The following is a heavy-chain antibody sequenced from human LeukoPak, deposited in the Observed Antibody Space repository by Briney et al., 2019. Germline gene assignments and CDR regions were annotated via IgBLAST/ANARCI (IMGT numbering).Heavy chain of an antibody. CDR2: IYSGST. CDR1: GYSISSGYY. D-gene: IGHD3-3*01. V-gene: IGHV4-38-2*02. J-gene: IGHJ4*02. CDR3: ARGVVGVAALNDY. Sequence: SETLSLTCIVSGYSISSGYYWGWIRQPPGKGLEWIGSIYSGSTYYNPSLKSRVTISVDTSKNQFSLKLSSVTAADTAVYYCARGVVGVAALNDYWGQGTLVTVSS.